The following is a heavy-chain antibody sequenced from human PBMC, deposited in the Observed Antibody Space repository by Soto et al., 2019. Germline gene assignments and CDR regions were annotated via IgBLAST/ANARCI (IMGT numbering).Heavy chain of an antibody. V-gene: IGHV4-39*01. CDR1: GGSISGYY. J-gene: IGHJ4*02. CDR3: ARHRGPAPVY. D-gene: IGHD3-10*01. Sequence: DTLSLTCTVSGGSISGYYWTWIRQPPGKGLEWVGSLFYGGTTDYNPSLKSRLTMSLDTYKNHFSLKLRSVTAADTAVYYCARHRGPAPVYWGQGTLVTVSS. CDR2: LFYGGTT.